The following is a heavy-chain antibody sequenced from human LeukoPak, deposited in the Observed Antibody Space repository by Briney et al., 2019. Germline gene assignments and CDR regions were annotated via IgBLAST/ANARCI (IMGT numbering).Heavy chain of an antibody. D-gene: IGHD2-8*01. V-gene: IGHV3-7*01. CDR2: MSPDGSDK. Sequence: GGSLRPSCAASGFSFRDHWMSWVRQAPGKGLGWVADMSPDGSDKTYVDSVKGRLTISRDNAKQSLYLQMDSLTAEDTAVYYCVTSWCRQQRDYWGQGTLVTVSS. CDR1: GFSFRDHW. CDR3: VTSWCRQQRDY. J-gene: IGHJ4*02.